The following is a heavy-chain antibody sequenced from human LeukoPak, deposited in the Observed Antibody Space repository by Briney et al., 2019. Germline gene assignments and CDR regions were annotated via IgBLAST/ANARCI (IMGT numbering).Heavy chain of an antibody. CDR3: ARVGRAEDYYDSSGSDAFDI. D-gene: IGHD3-22*01. CDR2: ISYDGSNK. V-gene: IGHV3-30-3*01. J-gene: IGHJ3*02. Sequence: GGSLRLSCTASGFTFGDYAMSWIRQAPGKGLEWVAVISYDGSNKYYADSVKGRFTISRDNSKNTLYLQMNSLRAEDTAVYYCARVGRAEDYYDSSGSDAFDIWGQGTMVTVSS. CDR1: GFTFGDYA.